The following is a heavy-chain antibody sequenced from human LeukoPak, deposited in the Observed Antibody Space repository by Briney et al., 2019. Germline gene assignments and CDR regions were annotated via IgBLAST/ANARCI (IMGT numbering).Heavy chain of an antibody. J-gene: IGHJ4*02. D-gene: IGHD3-10*01. Sequence: SETLSLTCAVYGGSFSGYYWSWIRKPPGKGLEWIGEINHSGSTNYNPSLKSRVTISVDTSKNQFSLKLSSVTAADTAVYYCASRGIYGSELDYWGQGTLVTVSS. CDR1: GGSFSGYY. V-gene: IGHV4-34*01. CDR3: ASRGIYGSELDY. CDR2: INHSGST.